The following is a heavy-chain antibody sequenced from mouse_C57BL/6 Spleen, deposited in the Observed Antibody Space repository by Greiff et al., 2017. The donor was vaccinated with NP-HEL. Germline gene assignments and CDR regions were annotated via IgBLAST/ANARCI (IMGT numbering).Heavy chain of an antibody. J-gene: IGHJ4*01. D-gene: IGHD2-4*01. V-gene: IGHV1-80*01. CDR3: AKEDYDGAMDY. CDR1: GYAFSSYW. Sequence: QVQLQQSGAELVKPGASVKISCKASGYAFSSYWMNWVKQRPGKGLEWIGQIYPGDGDTNYNGKFKGKATLTADKSSSTAYMQRSMRTSEDSADYFCAKEDYDGAMDYWGQGTSVTVSS. CDR2: IYPGDGDT.